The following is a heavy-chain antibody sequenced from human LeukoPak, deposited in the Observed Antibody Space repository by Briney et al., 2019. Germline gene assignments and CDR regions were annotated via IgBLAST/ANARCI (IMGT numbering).Heavy chain of an antibody. J-gene: IGHJ4*02. CDR2: IYTSGST. CDR1: GGSISSGSYY. CDR3: ARNSGSYLDY. Sequence: PSQTLSLTCTVSGGSISSGSYYWSWIRQPAGKGLEWIGHIYTSGSTNYNPPLKSRVTISVDTSKNQFSLKLSSVTAADTAVYYCARNSGSYLDYWGQGTLVTVSS. D-gene: IGHD1-26*01. V-gene: IGHV4-61*09.